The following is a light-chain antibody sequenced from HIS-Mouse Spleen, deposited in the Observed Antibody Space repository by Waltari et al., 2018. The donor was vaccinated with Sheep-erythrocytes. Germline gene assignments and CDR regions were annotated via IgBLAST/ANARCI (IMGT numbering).Light chain of an antibody. CDR3: QQYGSSPYT. V-gene: IGKV3-20*01. CDR2: GAS. CDR1: QCGSSSY. Sequence: EIVLPQSPGTLSLSPGDRATLSGRASQCGSSSYLAWYQQKPGQAPRLLIYGASSRATGIPDRFSGSGSGTDFTLTISRLEPEDFAVYYCQQYGSSPYTFGQGTKLEIK. J-gene: IGKJ2*01.